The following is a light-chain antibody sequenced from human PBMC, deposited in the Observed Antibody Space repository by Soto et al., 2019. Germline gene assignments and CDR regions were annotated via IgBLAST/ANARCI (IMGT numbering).Light chain of an antibody. J-gene: IGKJ1*01. CDR1: QGIRND. Sequence: AIQMTQSPSSLSASVEDRVTITCRASQGIRNDLGWYQQKPGKAPKLLIYAASSLQSGVPSMFSGSGSGTDFTLTISSLQPEDFATYYCLEDYNYPRTFGQGTKVEIK. V-gene: IGKV1-6*01. CDR2: AAS. CDR3: LEDYNYPRT.